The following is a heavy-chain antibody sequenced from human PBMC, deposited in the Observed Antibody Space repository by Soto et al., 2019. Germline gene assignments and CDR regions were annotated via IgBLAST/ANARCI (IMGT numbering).Heavy chain of an antibody. J-gene: IGHJ3*02. CDR2: ISYDGSNK. V-gene: IGHV3-30*18. CDR1: GFTFSSYG. CDR3: AKERYVWGRAFDI. D-gene: IGHD3-16*01. Sequence: GGSLRLSCAASGFTFSSYGMHWVRQAPGKGLEWVAVISYDGSNKYYADSVKGRFTISRDNSKNTLCLQMNSLRAEDTAVYYCAKERYVWGRAFDIWGQGTMVTVSS.